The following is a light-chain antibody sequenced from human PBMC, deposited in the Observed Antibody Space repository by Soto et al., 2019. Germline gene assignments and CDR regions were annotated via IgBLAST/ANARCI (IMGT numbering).Light chain of an antibody. V-gene: IGLV2-14*01. Sequence: QSALTQPASVSGSPGQSITISCTGTSSDVGGYNYVSWYQQHPGKAPKLMIYEVSNRPSGVSNRFSGSKSGNTASLTISGLQAEDEADYYCSSHTSSSTLLVFGTGTKVTVL. CDR3: SSHTSSSTLLV. CDR2: EVS. J-gene: IGLJ1*01. CDR1: SSDVGGYNY.